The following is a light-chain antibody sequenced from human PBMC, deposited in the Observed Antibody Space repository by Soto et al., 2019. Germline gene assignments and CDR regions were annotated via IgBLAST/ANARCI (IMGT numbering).Light chain of an antibody. Sequence: EIVMTQSPATLSVSPGERATLSCRASQSVSSNLAWYQQKPGQAPRLLIYGASTRATDIPARFSGSGSGTEVTLTISSLQSEDFAIHYCQQYDNWPWTFGPGTKVEIK. CDR2: GAS. CDR1: QSVSSN. CDR3: QQYDNWPWT. J-gene: IGKJ1*01. V-gene: IGKV3-15*01.